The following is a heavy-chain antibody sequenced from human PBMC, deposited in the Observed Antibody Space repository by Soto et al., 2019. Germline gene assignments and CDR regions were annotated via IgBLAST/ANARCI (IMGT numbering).Heavy chain of an antibody. CDR3: ARDGNAGYALEWGWFDH. CDR1: GGSISSGGYS. V-gene: IGHV4-30-2*01. J-gene: IGHJ5*02. Sequence: QLKLQESGSGLMKPSQTLSLTCAVSGGSISSGGYSWSWIRQPPGKGLEWIGYIYHSGSTYYNPSLKSRVTISVDRSKNQFSLKLSSVTAADTAVYYCARDGNAGYALEWGWFDHWGQGTLVTVSS. CDR2: IYHSGST. D-gene: IGHD3-16*01.